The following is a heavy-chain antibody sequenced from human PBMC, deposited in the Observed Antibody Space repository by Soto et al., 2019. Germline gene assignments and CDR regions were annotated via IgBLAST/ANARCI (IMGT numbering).Heavy chain of an antibody. CDR2: ISGSGSYT. V-gene: IGHV3-23*01. Sequence: GGSLRLSCAASGFTSSSYAMSWVRQAPGKGLEWVSAISGSGSYTYYADSVKGRFTISRDTSKNSLYLQMNSLRAEDTAVYYCAKVDDDVDIVPYGMDVWGQGTTVTVSS. CDR3: AKVDDDVDIVPYGMDV. D-gene: IGHD5-12*01. J-gene: IGHJ6*02. CDR1: GFTSSSYA.